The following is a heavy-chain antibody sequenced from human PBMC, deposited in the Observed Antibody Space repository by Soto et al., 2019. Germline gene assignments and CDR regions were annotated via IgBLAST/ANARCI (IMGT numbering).Heavy chain of an antibody. CDR3: SWSLNY. CDR1: GFPFSSSW. J-gene: IGHJ4*02. V-gene: IGHV3-7*01. Sequence: GGSLRLFCAASGFPFSSSWMDWVRQAPGKGLEWVANIKGDGSQTYYVDSVRGRFTVSRDNAENALFLQMNSLRVEDTAVYYCSWSLNYWGQGTLVTVSS. CDR2: IKGDGSQT. D-gene: IGHD1-26*01.